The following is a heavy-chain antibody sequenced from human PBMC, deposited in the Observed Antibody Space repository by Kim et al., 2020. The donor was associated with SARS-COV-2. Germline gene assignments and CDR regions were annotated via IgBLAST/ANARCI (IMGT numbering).Heavy chain of an antibody. CDR3: ARDLYDSSGYYYAFDI. Sequence: VKGRFTIARDNAKNSLYLQMNSLRAEDTAVYYCARDLYDSSGYYYAFDIWGQGTMVTVSS. D-gene: IGHD3-22*01. V-gene: IGHV3-11*04. J-gene: IGHJ3*02.